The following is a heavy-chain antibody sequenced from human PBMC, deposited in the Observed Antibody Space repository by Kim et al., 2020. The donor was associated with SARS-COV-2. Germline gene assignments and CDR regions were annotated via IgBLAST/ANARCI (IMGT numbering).Heavy chain of an antibody. CDR1: GGSISSGGYY. V-gene: IGHV4-31*03. J-gene: IGHJ4*02. CDR2: IYYSGST. CDR3: VRYCSSTSCYGFDY. Sequence: TLSLTCTVSGGSISSGGYYWSWIRQHPGKGLEWIGYIYYSGSTYYNPSLKSRVSISLDTSKNQFSLKLSSVTAADTAVYYCVRYCSSTSCYGFDYWGQGTLVTVSS. D-gene: IGHD2-2*01.